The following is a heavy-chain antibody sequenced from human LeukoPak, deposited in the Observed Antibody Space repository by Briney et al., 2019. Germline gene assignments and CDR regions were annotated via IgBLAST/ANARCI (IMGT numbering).Heavy chain of an antibody. Sequence: GGSLRLSCAVSGFRASDYYMSWVRQAPGKGLEWVGLIRDSGEAFYADFVRGRFAISRDESENTLYLQMNSLRVEDTAVYFCARDRAALQDWVEFDPWGQGTPVIVSS. D-gene: IGHD3/OR15-3a*01. J-gene: IGHJ5*02. CDR3: ARDRAALQDWVEFDP. CDR2: IRDSGEA. CDR1: GFRASDYY. V-gene: IGHV3-66*03.